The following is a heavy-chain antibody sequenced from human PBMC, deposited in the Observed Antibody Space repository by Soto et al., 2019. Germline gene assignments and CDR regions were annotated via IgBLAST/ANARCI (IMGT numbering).Heavy chain of an antibody. CDR1: SGSITSSKW. Sequence: QVQLQESGPGLVKPPGTLSLTCTVSSGSITSSKWWSWVRQPPGKGLEWIGEIYHGGSTNYNPSLKSRVTISVDKSKNQLSLQLNSVTAADTAVYYCASHLIMPGTRGFDSWGQGTLVTVSS. V-gene: IGHV4-4*03. CDR2: IYHGGST. D-gene: IGHD6-13*01. CDR3: ASHLIMPGTRGFDS. J-gene: IGHJ4*02.